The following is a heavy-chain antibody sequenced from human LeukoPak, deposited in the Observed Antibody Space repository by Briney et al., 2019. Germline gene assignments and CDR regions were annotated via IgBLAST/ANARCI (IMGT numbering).Heavy chain of an antibody. Sequence: ASVKVSCKASGYTFTSYDINWARQATGQGLEWMGWMNPNSGNTGYAQKFQGRVTMTRNTSISTAYMELSSLRSEDTAVYYCARDVIAVAGGNWFDPWGQGTLVTVSS. CDR3: ARDVIAVAGGNWFDP. V-gene: IGHV1-8*01. CDR2: MNPNSGNT. J-gene: IGHJ5*02. D-gene: IGHD6-19*01. CDR1: GYTFTSYD.